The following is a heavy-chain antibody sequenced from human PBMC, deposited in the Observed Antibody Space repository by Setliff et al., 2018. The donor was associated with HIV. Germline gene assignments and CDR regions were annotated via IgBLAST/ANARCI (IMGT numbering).Heavy chain of an antibody. J-gene: IGHJ3*02. CDR2: IYTSGIT. D-gene: IGHD2-15*01. V-gene: IGHV4-4*08. CDR1: GDSISSYY. Sequence: SETLSLTCTVSGDSISSYYWSWIRQPPGKGLEWIGYIYTSGITDYNPSLKSRVTISGDTSKNQFSLKLSSVTASDTAIYYCARNDCGGGSCYGVDAFDIWGQGTMVTVSS. CDR3: ARNDCGGGSCYGVDAFDI.